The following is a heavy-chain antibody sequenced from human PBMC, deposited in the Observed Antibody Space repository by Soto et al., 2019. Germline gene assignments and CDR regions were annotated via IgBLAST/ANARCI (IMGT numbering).Heavy chain of an antibody. J-gene: IGHJ4*02. Sequence: SETLSLTCTVSGASISSGGNSWNWIRRPPGKALEWIGYIYQSGSTYYNPTLKSRVSISASRSKNQISLRLTSVSAADTAVYYCARGGYSGLHFDFDRWGQGTLVTVSS. V-gene: IGHV4-30-2*01. CDR2: IYQSGST. D-gene: IGHD1-26*01. CDR1: GASISSGGNS. CDR3: ARGGYSGLHFDFDR.